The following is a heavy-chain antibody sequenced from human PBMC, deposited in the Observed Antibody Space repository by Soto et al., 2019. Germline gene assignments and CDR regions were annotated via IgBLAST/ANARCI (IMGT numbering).Heavy chain of an antibody. CDR2: ISTYNDNS. D-gene: IGHD2-8*01. CDR3: ARDHDRCLQVPYLMAV. CDR1: GYTFSSYG. J-gene: IGHJ6*02. Sequence: SVNGSCKASGYTFSSYGISWVRQAPGQGLEWMGWISTYNDNSNYAQKFQGRVTMTTDTSTNTAYMELRSLRPDDTAVYYCARDHDRCLQVPYLMAVWGQRSTVT. V-gene: IGHV1-18*04.